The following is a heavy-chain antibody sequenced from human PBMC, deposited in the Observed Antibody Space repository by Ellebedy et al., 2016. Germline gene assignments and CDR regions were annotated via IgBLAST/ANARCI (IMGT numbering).Heavy chain of an antibody. CDR2: IYYSGTT. J-gene: IGHJ3*02. CDR1: GGSIRSYY. V-gene: IGHV4-59*01. Sequence: SETLSLTCIVSGGSIRSYYWHWIRQPPGKGLEWIGYIYYSGTTNYNPSLKSRVTISVDTSNNQFSLKLSSVTAADTAVYYCARLRRFGDFHDAFDMWGQGTMVTVSS. CDR3: ARLRRFGDFHDAFDM. D-gene: IGHD3-10*01.